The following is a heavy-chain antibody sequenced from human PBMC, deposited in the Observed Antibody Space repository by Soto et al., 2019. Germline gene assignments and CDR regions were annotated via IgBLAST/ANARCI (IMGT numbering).Heavy chain of an antibody. J-gene: IGHJ4*02. CDR2: ISGSGVGT. CDR1: GFIFRNYA. CDR3: AKDVDTVGLSDGSGYFDL. V-gene: IGHV3-23*01. Sequence: EVQLLESGGGSVQPGGSLRLSCEASGFIFRNYAMSWVRQAPGKGLEWVSSISGSGVGTYYADSVQGRFTISRDNSTNTLCLQLSSLRAEDTALYYCAKDVDTVGLSDGSGYFDLWGQGALVTVSS. D-gene: IGHD3-22*01.